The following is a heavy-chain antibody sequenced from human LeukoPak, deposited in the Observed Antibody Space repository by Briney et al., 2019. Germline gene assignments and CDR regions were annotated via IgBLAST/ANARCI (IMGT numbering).Heavy chain of an antibody. D-gene: IGHD4-17*01. V-gene: IGHV1-18*01. CDR3: ARGPPMTTVTTLFDY. Sequence: ASVKVSCKASGYTFTSYGISWVRQAPGQGLEWMGWISAYNGNTNYAQKLQGRVTMTTDTSTSAAYMELRSLRSDDTAVYYCARGPPMTTVTTLFDYWGQGTLVTVSS. J-gene: IGHJ4*02. CDR1: GYTFTSYG. CDR2: ISAYNGNT.